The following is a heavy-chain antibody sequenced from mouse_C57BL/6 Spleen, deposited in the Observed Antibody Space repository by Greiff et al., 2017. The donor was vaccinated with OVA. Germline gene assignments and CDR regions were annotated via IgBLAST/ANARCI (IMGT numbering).Heavy chain of an antibody. J-gene: IGHJ1*03. CDR1: GFTFTDYY. CDR3: ARYRGDYDSYFDV. D-gene: IGHD2-4*01. Sequence: DVHLVESGGGLVQPGGSLSLSCAASGFTFTDYYMSWVRQPPGKALEWLGFIRNKANGYTTEYSASVKGRFTISRDNSQSILYLQMNALGAEDSATYYCARYRGDYDSYFDVWGTGTTVTVSS. CDR2: IRNKANGYTT. V-gene: IGHV7-3*01.